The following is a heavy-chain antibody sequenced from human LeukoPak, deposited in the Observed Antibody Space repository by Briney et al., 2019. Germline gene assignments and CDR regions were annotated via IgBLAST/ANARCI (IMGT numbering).Heavy chain of an antibody. V-gene: IGHV3-43D*03. D-gene: IGHD3-16*01. J-gene: IGHJ5*02. CDR2: ISWDGYST. Sequence: GGSLRLSCAASGSTFDDYAMHWVRQAPGKGLEWVSFISWDGYSTYYADSVKGRFTISRDNSKNSLYLQMNSLRPEDTAVYYCARDREYTDYLHNWFDPWGQGTLVTVSS. CDR1: GSTFDDYA. CDR3: ARDREYTDYLHNWFDP.